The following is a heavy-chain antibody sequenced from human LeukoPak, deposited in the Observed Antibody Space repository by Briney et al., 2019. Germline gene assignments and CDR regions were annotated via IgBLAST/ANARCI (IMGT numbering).Heavy chain of an antibody. D-gene: IGHD6-6*01. V-gene: IGHV3-21*01. CDR1: GFTFSDYY. CDR3: ARDSGSSSPYYYYYMDV. CDR2: ISSSSSYI. Sequence: GGSLRLSCAASGFTFSDYYMSWVRQAPGKGLEWVSSISSSSSYIYYADSVKGRFTISRDSAKNSLYLQMNSLRAEDTAVYYCARDSGSSSPYYYYYMDVWGKGTTVTVSS. J-gene: IGHJ6*03.